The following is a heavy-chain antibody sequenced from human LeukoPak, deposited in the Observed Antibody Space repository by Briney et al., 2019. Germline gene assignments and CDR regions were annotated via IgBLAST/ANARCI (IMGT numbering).Heavy chain of an antibody. CDR2: IWYDGSNK. V-gene: IGHV3-33*01. CDR1: GFTFSSYG. Sequence: PGGSLRLSCAASGFTFSSYGMHWVRQAPGKGLEWVAVIWYDGSNKYYADSVKGRFTISRDNSENTLYLQMNSLRAEDTAVYYCARVHAFSLPWLLPPGGMDVWGQGTTVTVSS. CDR3: ARVHAFSLPWLLPPGGMDV. J-gene: IGHJ6*02. D-gene: IGHD3-22*01.